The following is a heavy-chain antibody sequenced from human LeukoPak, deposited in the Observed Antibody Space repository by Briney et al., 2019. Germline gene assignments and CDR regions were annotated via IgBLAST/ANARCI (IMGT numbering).Heavy chain of an antibody. D-gene: IGHD6-19*01. J-gene: IGHJ6*04. V-gene: IGHV3-23*01. CDR1: GFTFSSYA. CDR3: AKAHIAVAGGLYYYYGMDV. Sequence: PGGSLRLSCAASGFTFSSYAMSWVRQAPGKGLEWVSAISGSGGSTYYADSVKGRFTISRDNSKNTLYLQMNSLRAEDTAVYYCAKAHIAVAGGLYYYYGMDVWGKGTTVTVSS. CDR2: ISGSGGST.